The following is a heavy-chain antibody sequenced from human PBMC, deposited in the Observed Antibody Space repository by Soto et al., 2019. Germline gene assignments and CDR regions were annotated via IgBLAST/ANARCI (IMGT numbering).Heavy chain of an antibody. Sequence: EVQLVESGGGLVQPGGSLRLSCAASGLTFSDHYMEWVRQAPGKGLEWVGRIRNKANSYTTEFGASVKGRFTISRDDSKNSLALQMNSLKTEDTAVYYCASAWFGELKYFDYWGQGTLVTVSS. V-gene: IGHV3-72*01. D-gene: IGHD3-10*01. CDR1: GLTFSDHY. CDR2: IRNKANSYTT. J-gene: IGHJ4*02. CDR3: ASAWFGELKYFDY.